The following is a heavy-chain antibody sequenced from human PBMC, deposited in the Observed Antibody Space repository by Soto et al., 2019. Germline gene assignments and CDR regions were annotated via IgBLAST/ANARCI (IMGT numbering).Heavy chain of an antibody. V-gene: IGHV2-5*01. D-gene: IGHD6-6*01. Sequence: QGTLKESGPTLVKPTQTLTLTCSFSGFSLSTSGVGVGWIRQSPGKAPEWLALIYWSGDEHYRPSLKSRLSIFKDTSKNHVVVIMTDMDPVDTATYYCARGLATLPVFAFDIWGQGTMVTVSS. CDR3: ARGLATLPVFAFDI. CDR1: GFSLSTSGVG. CDR2: IYWSGDE. J-gene: IGHJ3*02.